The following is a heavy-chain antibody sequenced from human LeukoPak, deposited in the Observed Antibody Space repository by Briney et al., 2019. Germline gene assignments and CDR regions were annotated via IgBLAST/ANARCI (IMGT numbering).Heavy chain of an antibody. V-gene: IGHV4-39*01. CDR2: IYYSGST. CDR3: ASKAVAGTTYYFDY. Sequence: KPSETLSLTCTVSGGSVSSSSYYWGWIRQPPGKGLEWIGSIYYSGSTYYSPSLKSRVTISVDTSKNQFSLKLSSVTAADTAVYYCASKAVAGTTYYFDYWGQGTLVTVSS. CDR1: GGSVSSSSYY. J-gene: IGHJ4*02. D-gene: IGHD6-19*01.